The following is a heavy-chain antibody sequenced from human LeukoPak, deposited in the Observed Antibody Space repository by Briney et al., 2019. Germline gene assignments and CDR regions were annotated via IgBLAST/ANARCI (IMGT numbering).Heavy chain of an antibody. J-gene: IGHJ4*02. CDR1: GFIFSSFS. V-gene: IGHV3-48*01. D-gene: IGHD3-3*01. CDR3: ARGVSSGYFDY. Sequence: GGSLRLSCAASGFIFSSFSMNWVRQAPGKGPEWVSYISSSSRTIYYVDSVKGRFTISRDNAKNSLYLQTNSLRAEDTAVYYCARGVSSGYFDYWGQGTLVTVSS. CDR2: ISSSSRTI.